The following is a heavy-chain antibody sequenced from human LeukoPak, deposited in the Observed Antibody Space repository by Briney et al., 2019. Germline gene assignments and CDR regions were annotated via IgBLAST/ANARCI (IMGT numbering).Heavy chain of an antibody. D-gene: IGHD3-10*01. Sequence: PGGSLRLSCAASGFTFSSNGMHWVRQAPGKGLEWVAVISYDGSNKFYADSVKGRFTVSRDNSKNTLYLQMNSLRAEDTAVYYCAKDYSGLGRNTYYFDYWGQGTLVTVSS. CDR3: AKDYSGLGRNTYYFDY. CDR2: ISYDGSNK. CDR1: GFTFSSNG. V-gene: IGHV3-30*18. J-gene: IGHJ4*02.